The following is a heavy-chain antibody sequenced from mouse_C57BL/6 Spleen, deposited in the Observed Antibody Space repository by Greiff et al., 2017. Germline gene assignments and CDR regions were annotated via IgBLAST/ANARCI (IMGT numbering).Heavy chain of an antibody. CDR2: INPSTGGT. V-gene: IGHV1-42*01. Sequence: VQLQQSGPELVKPGASVKISCKASGYSFTGYYMNWVKQSPEKSLEWIGEINPSTGGTTYNQKFKAKATLTVDKSSSTAYMQLKSLTSEDSAVYYCASEAHDYDERFAYWGQGTLVTVSA. CDR3: ASEAHDYDERFAY. D-gene: IGHD2-4*01. J-gene: IGHJ3*01. CDR1: GYSFTGYY.